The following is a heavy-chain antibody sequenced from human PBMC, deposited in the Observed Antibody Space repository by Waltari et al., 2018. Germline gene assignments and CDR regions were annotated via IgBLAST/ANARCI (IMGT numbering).Heavy chain of an antibody. J-gene: IGHJ4*01. D-gene: IGHD3-3*01. Sequence: QVQLVQSGAEVKKPGSSVKVSCKASGGTFSSYAISWVRQAPGQGLEWMGGIIPIFGTANYAQKFQGRVTITANESTSTAYMELSSLRSEDTAVYYCARVEKYDFWSGYYTEYYFDYWGHGTLVTVSS. CDR1: GGTFSSYA. CDR2: IIPIFGTA. V-gene: IGHV1-69*12. CDR3: ARVEKYDFWSGYYTEYYFDY.